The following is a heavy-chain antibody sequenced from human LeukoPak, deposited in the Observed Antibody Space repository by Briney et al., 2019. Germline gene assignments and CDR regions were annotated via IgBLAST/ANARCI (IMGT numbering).Heavy chain of an antibody. CDR2: MSYDGSNK. Sequence: GGSLRLSCAASGFTFSTYGMHWVRQAPGKGLEWVAVMSYDGSNKFYADSVKGRFTISRDNSKNTQYLQMNSLRPDDTAVYFCAKNGFTFGGLVVINFDYWGQGTLVTVSS. V-gene: IGHV3-30*18. D-gene: IGHD3-16*02. CDR3: AKNGFTFGGLVVINFDY. CDR1: GFTFSTYG. J-gene: IGHJ4*02.